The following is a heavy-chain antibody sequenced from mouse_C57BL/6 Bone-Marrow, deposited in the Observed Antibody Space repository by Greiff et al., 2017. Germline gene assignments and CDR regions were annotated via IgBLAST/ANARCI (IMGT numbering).Heavy chain of an antibody. Sequence: VLLQQPGAELVKPGASVKMSCKASGYTFTSYWMSWVKQSPGQGLEWFGSISPAGSDTNYNQKFKGRATLTVDNSSSTAYMQLSSLKSEDLAVYYTARKYSTVVAARDYWGQGTSVTVSS. J-gene: IGHJ4*01. CDR2: ISPAGSDT. D-gene: IGHD1-1*01. V-gene: IGHV1-74*01. CDR3: ARKYSTVVAARDY. CDR1: GYTFTSYW.